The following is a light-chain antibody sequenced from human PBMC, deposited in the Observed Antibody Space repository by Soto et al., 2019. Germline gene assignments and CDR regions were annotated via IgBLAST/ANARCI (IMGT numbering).Light chain of an antibody. V-gene: IGLV2-11*01. CDR2: DVS. CDR3: CSYTARFTLL. Sequence: QSALTQPRSVSGSPGQSVIISCTGTSSDVGGYNHVSWYQHHPGKAPKLMIYDVSQRPSGVPDRFSGSKSGTTASLTISGLQAEDEADYYCCSYTARFTLLFGGGTKLTVL. CDR1: SSDVGGYNH. J-gene: IGLJ3*02.